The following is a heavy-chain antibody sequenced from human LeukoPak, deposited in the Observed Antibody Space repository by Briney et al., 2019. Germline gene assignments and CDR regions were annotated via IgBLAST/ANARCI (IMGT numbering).Heavy chain of an antibody. CDR2: IYTSGST. CDR1: GGSISSGSYY. V-gene: IGHV4-61*02. Sequence: PSETLSLTCTVSGGSISSGSYYWSWIRQPAGKGLGWIGRIYTSGSTNYNPSLKSRVTISVDTSKNQFSLKLSSVTAADTAVYYCARAPHYCSGGSCYSYYYYMDVWGKGTTVTVSS. CDR3: ARAPHYCSGGSCYSYYYYMDV. D-gene: IGHD2-15*01. J-gene: IGHJ6*03.